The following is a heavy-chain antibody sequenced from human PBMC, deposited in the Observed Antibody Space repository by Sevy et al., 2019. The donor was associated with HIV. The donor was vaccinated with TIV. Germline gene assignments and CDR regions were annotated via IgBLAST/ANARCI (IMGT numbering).Heavy chain of an antibody. J-gene: IGHJ4*02. D-gene: IGHD3-22*01. Sequence: ASVKVSCKVSGYTLTQLSMHWVRQAPGKGLEWMGGFDPEDGKTIYAEKFQGRLTMTEDTSTDTAYMQLSSLRSEDTAVYYCATGREYNNDNRGYFDYWGQGTLVTVSS. CDR1: GYTLTQLS. CDR3: ATGREYNNDNRGYFDY. V-gene: IGHV1-24*01. CDR2: FDPEDGKT.